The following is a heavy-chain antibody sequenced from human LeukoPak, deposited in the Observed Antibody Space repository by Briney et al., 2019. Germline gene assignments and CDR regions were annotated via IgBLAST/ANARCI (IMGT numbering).Heavy chain of an antibody. D-gene: IGHD3-10*01. CDR3: ARTRYYYNSRSYGAPYYFDY. Sequence: PSETLSLTCAVSGGSISSNSYYWGWIRQPPGKGLEWIGSIYYSGSTYYDPSLKSRVTISVDTSKNQFSLKLSSVTAADTAVYYCARTRYYYNSRSYGAPYYFDYWGQGTLVTVSS. J-gene: IGHJ4*02. CDR2: IYYSGST. CDR1: GGSISSNSYY. V-gene: IGHV4-39*01.